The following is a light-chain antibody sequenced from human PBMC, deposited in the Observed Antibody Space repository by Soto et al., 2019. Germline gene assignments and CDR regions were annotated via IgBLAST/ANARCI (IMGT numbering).Light chain of an antibody. J-gene: IGLJ3*02. Sequence: QSVLTQPPSVSAAPGQRVTISCSGSRSNIGDNYVSWYQQLPGTAPKLLIYENNKRPSGIPDRFSGSKSGTSATLGIAGLQTGDEADYYCGRWDSSLNIWVFGGGTKVTVL. CDR3: GRWDSSLNIWV. CDR2: ENN. V-gene: IGLV1-51*02. CDR1: RSNIGDNY.